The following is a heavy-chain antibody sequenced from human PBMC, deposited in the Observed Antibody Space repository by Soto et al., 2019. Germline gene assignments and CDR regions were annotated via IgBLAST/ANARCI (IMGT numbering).Heavy chain of an antibody. D-gene: IGHD6-19*01. J-gene: IGHJ6*01. Sequence: SETLSLTWTVSGCSISSYYWSWIRQPPGKRLECIGYIYYRGSTNYNPSLESRVTISVDTSQNRFSLKRSSVAAADAGACYCAVGYSRGWSPASYFGIGVSGQGTRVTVS. CDR1: GCSISSYY. CDR2: IYYRGST. CDR3: AVGYSRGWSPASYFGIGV. V-gene: IGHV4-59*01.